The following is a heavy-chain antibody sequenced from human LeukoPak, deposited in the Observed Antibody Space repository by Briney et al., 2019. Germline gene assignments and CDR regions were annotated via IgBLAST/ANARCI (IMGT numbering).Heavy chain of an antibody. V-gene: IGHV1-69*13. CDR3: ATGLYRSSVAGPGGY. CDR1: GGTFSSYA. D-gene: IGHD6-19*01. J-gene: IGHJ4*02. Sequence: SVKVSCKASGGTFSSYAISWVRQAPGQELEWMGGIIPIFGTANYAQKFQGRVTITADESTSTAYMELSSLRSEDTAVYYCATGLYRSSVAGPGGYWGQGTLVTVSS. CDR2: IIPIFGTA.